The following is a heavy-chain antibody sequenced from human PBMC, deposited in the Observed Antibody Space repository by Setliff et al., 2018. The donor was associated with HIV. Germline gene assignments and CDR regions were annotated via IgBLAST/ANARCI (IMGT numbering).Heavy chain of an antibody. V-gene: IGHV3-7*03. CDR1: GASVSDTIW. D-gene: IGHD3-10*01. J-gene: IGHJ4*02. Sequence: ETLSLTYAVSGASVSDTIWWSWVRQSPGKGLERVSNTKFDGSESYYVDSVKGRFTISKDNAKDSLYLEMNSLRVEDTAVYYCARWRWQQSEFDYWGQGTRVTVSS. CDR3: ARWRWQQSEFDY. CDR2: TKFDGSES.